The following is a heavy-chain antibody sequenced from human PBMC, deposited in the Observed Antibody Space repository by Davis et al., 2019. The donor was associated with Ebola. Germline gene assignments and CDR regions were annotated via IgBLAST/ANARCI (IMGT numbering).Heavy chain of an antibody. Sequence: GSLRLSCTASGFTFGDYAMSWFRQAPGKGLEWIGEINHSGSTNYNPSLKSRVTISVDTSKNQSSLKLSSVTAADTAVYYCARARLKIAARPAYYYYGMDVWGQGTTVTVSS. J-gene: IGHJ6*02. CDR3: ARARLKIAARPAYYYYGMDV. V-gene: IGHV4-34*01. D-gene: IGHD6-6*01. CDR2: INHSGST. CDR1: GFTFGDYA.